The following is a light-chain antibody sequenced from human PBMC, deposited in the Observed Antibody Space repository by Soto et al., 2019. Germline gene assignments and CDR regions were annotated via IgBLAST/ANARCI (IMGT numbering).Light chain of an antibody. CDR1: ISNIGVNY. CDR2: AGS. CDR3: CSYAGSRGLV. J-gene: IGLJ2*01. V-gene: IGLV2-23*01. Sequence: QSVLTQPPSVSAAPGLKVTISCSGSISNIGVNYVSWYQQVPGTAPKLMIYAGSKRPSGVSNRFSGSKSGNTASLTISGLQAEDEADYYCCSYAGSRGLVFGGGTKLTVL.